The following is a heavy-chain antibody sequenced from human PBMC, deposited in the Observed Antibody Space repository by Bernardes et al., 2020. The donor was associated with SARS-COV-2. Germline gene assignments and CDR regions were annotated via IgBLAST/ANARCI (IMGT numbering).Heavy chain of an antibody. J-gene: IGHJ6*02. CDR3: AKGSSDVITFGEAYYYYYDMDD. CDR2: ISGSGFST. V-gene: IGHV3-23*01. D-gene: IGHD3-16*01. Sequence: LRLSCASSGFTFYTFAMAWVHTIPGNGLESVSAISGSGFSTVYADSVKGRFTISRDNSKNTQPLQMNSLGAEESALYYCAKGSSDVITFGEAYYYYYDMDDWGRGTTVTVSS. CDR1: GFTFYTFA.